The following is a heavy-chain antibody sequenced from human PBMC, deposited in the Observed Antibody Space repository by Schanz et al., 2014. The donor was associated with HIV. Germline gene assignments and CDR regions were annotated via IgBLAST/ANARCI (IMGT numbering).Heavy chain of an antibody. Sequence: VQLVESGGGVVPPGRSLRLSCAASGFTFSNYAMSWVRQAPGKGLEWISYISISGRTISYADSVKGRFTISRDNSKNTLFLQMNSLRGEDTAVYYCAKVARWDYYGMDVWGQGTTVTVSS. J-gene: IGHJ6*02. CDR2: ISISGRTI. CDR1: GFTFSNYA. CDR3: AKVARWDYYGMDV. V-gene: IGHV3-48*01.